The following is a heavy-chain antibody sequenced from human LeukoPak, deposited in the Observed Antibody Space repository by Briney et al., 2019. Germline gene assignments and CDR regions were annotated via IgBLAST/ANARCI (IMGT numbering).Heavy chain of an antibody. Sequence: PGRSLRLSCTASGFTFGDYAMSWFRQAPGKGLERVGFIRSKAYGGTTEYAASVKGRFTISRDDSKSIAYLQMNSLKTEDTAVYYCTSTVVRGVIIKGLYVDYWGQGTLVTVSS. J-gene: IGHJ4*02. CDR3: TSTVVRGVIIKGLYVDY. CDR2: IRSKAYGGTT. CDR1: GFTFGDYA. V-gene: IGHV3-49*03. D-gene: IGHD3-10*01.